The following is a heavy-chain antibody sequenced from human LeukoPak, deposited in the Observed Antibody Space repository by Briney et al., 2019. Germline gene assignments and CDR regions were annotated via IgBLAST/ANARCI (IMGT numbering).Heavy chain of an antibody. Sequence: GGSLRLSCAASGFTFSSYGMHWVRQAPGKGLEWVGRIKTKTGGGTTDYAAPVKGRFTISRDDSKNTPYLQMNSLKTEDTAVYYCTTEVGDYWGQGTLVTVSS. V-gene: IGHV3-15*01. CDR2: IKTKTGGGTT. CDR3: TTEVGDY. CDR1: GFTFSSYG. J-gene: IGHJ4*02.